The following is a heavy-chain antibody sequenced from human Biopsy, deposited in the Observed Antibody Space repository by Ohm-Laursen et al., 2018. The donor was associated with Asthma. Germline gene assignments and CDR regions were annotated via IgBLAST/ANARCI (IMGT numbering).Heavy chain of an antibody. CDR2: INSVFGTT. J-gene: IGHJ4*02. Sequence: SVKVSCKSLGGTFNTYVIGWVRQAPGQGLEWMGGINSVFGTTTYPQKFQDRVTITADDSTSTVYMELSSLRSEDTAAYYCARKAGSCISRTCYSLDFWGQGTLVAVSS. CDR3: ARKAGSCISRTCYSLDF. D-gene: IGHD2-2*01. CDR1: GGTFNTYV. V-gene: IGHV1-69*13.